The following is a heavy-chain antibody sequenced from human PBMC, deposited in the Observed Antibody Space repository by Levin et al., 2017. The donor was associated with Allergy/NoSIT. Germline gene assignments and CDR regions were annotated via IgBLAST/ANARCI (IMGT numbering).Heavy chain of an antibody. CDR2: IYPGGST. Sequence: SETLSLTCTVPGGSITSSDWWTWVRQAPGKGLEWIGEIYPGGSTNYSPSLESRIIISVDKSKNEFTLRLTSVTAADTAVYYCASVGDYWGQGILVTVSS. V-gene: IGHV4-4*02. CDR3: ASVGDY. J-gene: IGHJ4*02. D-gene: IGHD3-16*01. CDR1: GGSITSSDW.